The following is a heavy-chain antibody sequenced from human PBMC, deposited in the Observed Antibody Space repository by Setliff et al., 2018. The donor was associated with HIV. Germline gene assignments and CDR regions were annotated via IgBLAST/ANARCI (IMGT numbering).Heavy chain of an antibody. CDR1: DDSISSGANY. Sequence: SETLSLTCSVSDDSISSGANYWSWIRQPAGQRLEWIGRIYYSGSTYYNPSLKSRVTISVDTSKNQFSLKLSSVTAADTAVYYCARLSTTSRDFDSWGQGTLVTVSS. V-gene: IGHV4-39*07. CDR2: IYYSGST. D-gene: IGHD2-2*01. CDR3: ARLSTTSRDFDS. J-gene: IGHJ4*02.